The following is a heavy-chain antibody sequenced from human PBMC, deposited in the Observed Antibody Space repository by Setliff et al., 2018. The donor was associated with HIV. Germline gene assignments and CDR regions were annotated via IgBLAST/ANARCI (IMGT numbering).Heavy chain of an antibody. Sequence: ASVKVSCKASGYTFTSYYMHWVRQAPGQGLEWMGYINPSGGSANYAQEFQGRVTMTRNTSISTAYMELSSLRSDDTAVYYCARMLVWGRFDYWGQGTLVTVSS. J-gene: IGHJ4*02. D-gene: IGHD6-13*01. V-gene: IGHV1-46*01. CDR2: INPSGGSA. CDR3: ARMLVWGRFDY. CDR1: GYTFTSYY.